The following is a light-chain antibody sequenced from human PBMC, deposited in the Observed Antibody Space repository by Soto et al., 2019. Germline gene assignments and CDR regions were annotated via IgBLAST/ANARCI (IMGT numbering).Light chain of an antibody. CDR2: DVS. V-gene: IGLV2-14*01. CDR1: SSDVGGYNY. CDR3: SSYTSSSTLSLYV. Sequence: QSVLTQPASVSGSPGQSITISCTGTSSDVGGYNYVSWYQQHPGKAPKLMIYDVSNRPSGVSNRFSDSKSGNTASLTISGLQAEDEADYYCSSYTSSSTLSLYVFGTGTKVTVL. J-gene: IGLJ1*01.